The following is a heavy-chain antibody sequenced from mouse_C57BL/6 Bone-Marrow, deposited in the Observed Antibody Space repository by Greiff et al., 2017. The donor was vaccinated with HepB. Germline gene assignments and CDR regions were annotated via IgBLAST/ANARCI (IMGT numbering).Heavy chain of an antibody. CDR2: INPNYGTT. CDR1: GYSFTDYN. CDR3: ARNYGSSSSWYFDV. J-gene: IGHJ1*03. Sequence: VQLQQSGPELVKPGASVKISCKASGYSFTDYNMNWVKQSNGKSLEWIGVINPNYGTTSYNQKFKGKATLTVDQSSSTAYMPLNSLTSEDSAVYYCARNYGSSSSWYFDVWGTGTTVTVSS. D-gene: IGHD1-1*01. V-gene: IGHV1-39*01.